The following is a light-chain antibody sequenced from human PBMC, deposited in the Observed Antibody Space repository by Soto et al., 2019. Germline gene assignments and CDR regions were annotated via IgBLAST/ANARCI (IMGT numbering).Light chain of an antibody. CDR1: SSDVGSYNL. V-gene: IGLV2-23*02. CDR3: CSYAGSSTLV. Sequence: QSALTQPASVSGSPGQSITISCTRTSSDVGSYNLVSWYQQHPGKAPKLMIYEVIKRPSGVSNRFSGSKSGNTASLTISGLQAEDEADYYCCSYAGSSTLVFGGGTKVTVL. J-gene: IGLJ3*02. CDR2: EVI.